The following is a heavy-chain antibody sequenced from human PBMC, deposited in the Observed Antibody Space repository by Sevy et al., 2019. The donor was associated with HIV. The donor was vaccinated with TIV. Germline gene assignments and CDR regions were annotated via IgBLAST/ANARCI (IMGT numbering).Heavy chain of an antibody. CDR2: ISGSGGST. CDR1: GFTFSSYA. CDR3: AKDGYYYGSGSGKSYYYYGMDV. J-gene: IGHJ6*02. V-gene: IGHV3-23*01. D-gene: IGHD3-10*01. Sequence: GGSLRLSCAASGFTFSSYAMSWVRQAPGKGLEWVSAISGSGGSTYYADSVKGRFTISRDNSKNTLYLQMNSLRAEDTAVYYCAKDGYYYGSGSGKSYYYYGMDVWGQGTTVTVSS.